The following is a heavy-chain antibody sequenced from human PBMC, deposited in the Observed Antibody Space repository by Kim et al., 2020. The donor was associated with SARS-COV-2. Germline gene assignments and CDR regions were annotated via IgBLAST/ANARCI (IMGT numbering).Heavy chain of an antibody. J-gene: IGHJ4*02. V-gene: IGHV3-11*01. Sequence: VKGRCTISRDNAKNSLYLQMNSLRAEDTAVYYCARALSKNYDSSGYTVDYWGQGTLVTVSS. CDR3: ARALSKNYDSSGYTVDY. D-gene: IGHD3-22*01.